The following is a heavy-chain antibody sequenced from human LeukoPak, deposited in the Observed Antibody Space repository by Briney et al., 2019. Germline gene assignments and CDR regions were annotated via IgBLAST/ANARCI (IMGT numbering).Heavy chain of an antibody. Sequence: GRSLRLSCAASGFTFSSYAMHWVRQAPGKGLEWVAVISYDGSNKYYADSVKGRFTISRDNSKNTLYVQMNSLRAEDTAVYYCARVYSGSYYWRAFDIWGQGTMVTVSS. CDR1: GFTFSSYA. V-gene: IGHV3-30-3*01. J-gene: IGHJ3*02. CDR2: ISYDGSNK. D-gene: IGHD1-26*01. CDR3: ARVYSGSYYWRAFDI.